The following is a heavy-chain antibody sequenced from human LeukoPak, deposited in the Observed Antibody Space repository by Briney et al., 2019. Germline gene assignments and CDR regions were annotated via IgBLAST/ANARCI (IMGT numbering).Heavy chain of an antibody. J-gene: IGHJ4*02. CDR3: TTDRIAGGG. CDR1: GFTFSNVW. CDR2: IKTRADGGTA. V-gene: IGHV3-15*01. D-gene: IGHD2-21*01. Sequence: GGSLRLSCAASGFTFSNVWMSWVRQVPGKGLEWVGRIKTRADGGTAEYAAPVKGRFTISRDDSNNTLYLQMNSLKTEDTAVYYCTTDRIAGGGWGQGTLVTVSS.